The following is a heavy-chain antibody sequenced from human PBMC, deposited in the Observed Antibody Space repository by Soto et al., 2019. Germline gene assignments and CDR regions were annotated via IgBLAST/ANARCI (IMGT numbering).Heavy chain of an antibody. CDR3: ARESEDLTSNFDY. Sequence: PSETLSLTCSIYSGSFSGYYWSWIRQPPGKGLEWIGEISQSGNTNYSPSLKSRVSISIDTSKKQFSLNLASVSAADTAVYYCARESEDLTSNFDYWGQGTLVTVSS. CDR1: SGSFSGYY. J-gene: IGHJ4*02. V-gene: IGHV4-34*01. CDR2: ISQSGNT.